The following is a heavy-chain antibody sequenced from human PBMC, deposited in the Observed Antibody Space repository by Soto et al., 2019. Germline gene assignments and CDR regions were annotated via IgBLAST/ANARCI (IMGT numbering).Heavy chain of an antibody. J-gene: IGHJ4*02. V-gene: IGHV3-73*01. CDR3: TRQGDVLLWFGEGVDY. D-gene: IGHD3-10*01. CDR2: IRSKANSYAT. CDR1: GFTFSGSA. Sequence: GGSLRLSCAASGFTFSGSAMHWVRQASGKGLEWVGRIRSKANSYATAYAASVKGRFTISRDDSKNTAYLQMNSLKTEDTAVYYCTRQGDVLLWFGEGVDYWGQGTLVTVSS.